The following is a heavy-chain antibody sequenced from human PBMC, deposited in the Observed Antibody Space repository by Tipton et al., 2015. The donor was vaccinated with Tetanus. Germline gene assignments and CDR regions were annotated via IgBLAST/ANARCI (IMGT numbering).Heavy chain of an antibody. CDR3: ARATNWLGGECDY. D-gene: IGHD7-27*01. V-gene: IGHV4-59*01. J-gene: IGHJ4*01. Sequence: TLSLTCTVSGGSISPFYWNWIRQSPGKGLEWIGYIYYSGNTNYNPSLKSRVTMSVDTTKNQFYLKLNSVTAADTAVYYCARATNWLGGECDYWAQAPLVT. CDR2: IYYSGNT. CDR1: GGSISPFY.